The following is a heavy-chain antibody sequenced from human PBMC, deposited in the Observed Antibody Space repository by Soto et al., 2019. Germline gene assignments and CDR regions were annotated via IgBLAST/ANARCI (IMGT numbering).Heavy chain of an antibody. CDR1: GGSISSYY. J-gene: IGHJ5*02. V-gene: IGHV4-59*01. CDR3: ARVLRGITIFGVVIIEWFDP. Sequence: SETLSLTCTVSGGSISSYYWSWIRQPPGKGLEWIGYIYYSGSTNYNPSLKSRVTISVDTSKNQFSLKLSSVTAADTAVYYCARVLRGITIFGVVIIEWFDPWGQGTLVTVSS. D-gene: IGHD3-3*01. CDR2: IYYSGST.